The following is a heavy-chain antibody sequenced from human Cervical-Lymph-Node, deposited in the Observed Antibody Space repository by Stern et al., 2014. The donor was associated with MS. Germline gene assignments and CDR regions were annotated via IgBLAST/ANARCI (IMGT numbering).Heavy chain of an antibody. Sequence: EVQLVESGGGLVKPGGTLRLSCIASGFDFDSYSMSWVRQVPGKGLEWAASSDSSGGKIFYADSVKGRFTISRDNSMKSLYLQMKSLRLEDTATYYCASPHCGGDCWANDQYTMDVWGQGTTVTVAS. J-gene: IGHJ6*02. CDR3: ASPHCGGDCWANDQYTMDV. V-gene: IGHV3-21*01. CDR2: SDSSGGKI. D-gene: IGHD2-21*02. CDR1: GFDFDSYS.